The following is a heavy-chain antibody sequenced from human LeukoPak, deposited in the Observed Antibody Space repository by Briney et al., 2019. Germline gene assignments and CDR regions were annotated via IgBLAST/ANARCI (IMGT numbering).Heavy chain of an antibody. CDR2: IKYDGNEE. CDR1: GFPLRDYW. Sequence: GGSLRLSCAASGFPLRDYWMSWMRQAPGKGLEWVANIKYDGNEEYYVDSVKGRFTISRDNAKNSLYLQLNSLRLEDTAVYYCRSGGAAPGSFDNWGQGTLVTVSP. J-gene: IGHJ4*02. V-gene: IGHV3-7*01. CDR3: RSGGAAPGSFDN. D-gene: IGHD4-23*01.